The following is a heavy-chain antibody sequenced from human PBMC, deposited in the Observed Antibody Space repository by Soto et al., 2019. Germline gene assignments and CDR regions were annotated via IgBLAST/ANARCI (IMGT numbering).Heavy chain of an antibody. D-gene: IGHD3-10*01. CDR2: IVVGSGNT. J-gene: IGHJ6*02. V-gene: IGHV1-58*01. CDR3: AASLWFGEYSYYGMDV. Sequence: SVKVSCKASGFTFTSSAVQWVRQARGQRLEWIGWIVVGSGNTNYAQKFQERVTITRDMSTSTAYMELSSLRSEDTAVYYCAASLWFGEYSYYGMDVWGHGTTVTV. CDR1: GFTFTSSA.